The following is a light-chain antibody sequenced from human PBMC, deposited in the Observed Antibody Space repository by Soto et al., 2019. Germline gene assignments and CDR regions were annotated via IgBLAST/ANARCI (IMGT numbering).Light chain of an antibody. Sequence: QSALTQPASVSGSPGQSITISCTGTSSDVGGYNYVSWYQQHPGKAPKVMIYDVSKRPSGVSNRFSGSKSGNTASLTISGLQVEDDADYYCSSDTGSSTRVVFGGGTKLTVL. CDR3: SSDTGSSTRVV. J-gene: IGLJ2*01. CDR1: SSDVGGYNY. V-gene: IGLV2-14*03. CDR2: DVS.